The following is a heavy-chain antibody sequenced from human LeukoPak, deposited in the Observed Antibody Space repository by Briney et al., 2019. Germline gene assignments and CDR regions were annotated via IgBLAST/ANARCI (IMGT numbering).Heavy chain of an antibody. CDR2: ISAYNGNT. D-gene: IGHD6-19*01. CDR3: ARASESGWREFDY. J-gene: IGHJ4*02. V-gene: IGHV1-18*01. Sequence: GASVKVSCKASAYTFTSYGISWVRQAPGQGLEWMGWISAYNGNTNYAQKFQGRVTMTTDTSTSTVYMELRSLRSDDTAVYYCARASESGWREFDYWGQGTLVTVPS. CDR1: AYTFTSYG.